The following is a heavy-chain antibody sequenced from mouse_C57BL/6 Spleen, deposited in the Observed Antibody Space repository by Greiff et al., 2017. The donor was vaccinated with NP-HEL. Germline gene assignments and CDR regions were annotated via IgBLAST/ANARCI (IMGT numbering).Heavy chain of an antibody. CDR1: GFNIKDYY. J-gene: IGHJ4*01. CDR3: ARDYDGKDPNYYAMDY. V-gene: IGHV14-2*01. CDR2: IDPEDGET. D-gene: IGHD2-4*01. Sequence: VQLKQSGAELVKPGASVKLSCTASGFNIKDYYMHWVKQRTEQGLEWIGRIDPEDGETKYAPKFQGKATITADTSSNTAYLQLSSLTSEDTAVYYCARDYDGKDPNYYAMDYWGQGTSVTVSS.